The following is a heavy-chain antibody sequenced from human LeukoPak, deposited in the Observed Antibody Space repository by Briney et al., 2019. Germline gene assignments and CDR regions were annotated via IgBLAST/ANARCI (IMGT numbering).Heavy chain of an antibody. D-gene: IGHD4/OR15-4a*01. Sequence: PSETLSLTCTVSGGSISSYYWSWIRQPPGKGLEWIGYIYYSGNTKYNPSLKSRVTISVDTSKNQFSLKLSSVTAADTAVYYCARGAVHYYYGMDVWGQGTTVTVSS. CDR2: IYYSGNT. CDR1: GGSISSYY. CDR3: ARGAVHYYYGMDV. V-gene: IGHV4-59*08. J-gene: IGHJ6*02.